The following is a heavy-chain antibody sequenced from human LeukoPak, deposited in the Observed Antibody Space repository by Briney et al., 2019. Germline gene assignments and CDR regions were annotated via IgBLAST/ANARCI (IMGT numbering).Heavy chain of an antibody. CDR1: GFSFDDYA. V-gene: IGHV3-9*01. D-gene: IGHD3-16*01. CDR2: ISWNSGSI. J-gene: IGHJ4*02. CDR3: ARGGLEGDY. Sequence: GGSLRLSCAASGFSFDDYAMHWVRQAPGKGLEWVSGISWNSGSIGYADSVEGRFTISRGNAKNTLYLQMNSLRAEDTAVYYCARGGLEGDYWGQGTLVTVSS.